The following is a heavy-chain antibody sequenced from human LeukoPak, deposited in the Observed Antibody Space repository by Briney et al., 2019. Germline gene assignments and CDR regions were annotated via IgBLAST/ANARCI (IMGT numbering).Heavy chain of an antibody. J-gene: IGHJ5*02. D-gene: IGHD2-2*01. V-gene: IGHV1-69*02. CDR3: ARGGAIVVVPAAELRFDP. CDR1: GGTFSSYT. Sequence: VASVKVSCKASGGTFSSYTINWVRQAPGLGLEWMGRIIPILGIANYAQKFQGRVTITADKSTSTAYMELSSLRSEDTAVYYCARGGAIVVVPAAELRFDPWGQGTLVTVSS. CDR2: IIPILGIA.